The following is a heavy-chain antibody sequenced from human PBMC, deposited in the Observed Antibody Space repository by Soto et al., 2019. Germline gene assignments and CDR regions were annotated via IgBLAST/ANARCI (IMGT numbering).Heavy chain of an antibody. V-gene: IGHV1-46*01. J-gene: IGHJ4*02. CDR2: INPSGGST. D-gene: IGHD3-22*01. CDR3: ARDETPYYYNSSSFDS. Sequence: GASVKVSCKASGYTFTSYYMHWVRQAPGQGLEWMGIINPSGGSTSYAQKFQGRVTMTRDTSTSTVYMELSSLRAEDTAVYYCARDETPYYYNSSSFDSWGQGTLVTVSS. CDR1: GYTFTSYY.